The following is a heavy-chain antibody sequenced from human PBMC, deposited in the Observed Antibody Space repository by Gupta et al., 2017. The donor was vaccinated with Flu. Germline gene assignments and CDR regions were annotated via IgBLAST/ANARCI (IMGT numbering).Heavy chain of an antibody. V-gene: IGHV4-61*02. CDR2: IYTSGST. J-gene: IGHJ6*02. D-gene: IGHD6-19*01. Sequence: QVQLQESGPGLVKPSQTLSPTCTVSGGSISSGSYYWSWIRQPAGKGLEWIGRIYTSGSTNYNPSLKSRVTISVDTSKNQFSLKLSSVTAADTAVYYCARGGIAVADIYYYGMDVWGQGTTVTVSS. CDR1: GGSISSGSYY. CDR3: ARGGIAVADIYYYGMDV.